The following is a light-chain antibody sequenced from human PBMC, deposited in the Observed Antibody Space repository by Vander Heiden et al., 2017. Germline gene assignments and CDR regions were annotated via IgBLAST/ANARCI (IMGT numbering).Light chain of an antibody. CDR2: AAS. V-gene: IGKV1-39*01. J-gene: IGKJ4*01. CDR3: QQSDSTPLT. Sequence: DIQMPKSPSSLSASVGDRVTITCRASQSISSYLNWYQQKPGKAPKLLIYAASSLQSGVPSRFSGSGSGTDFTLTISSLQHEDFATYYCQQSDSTPLTFGGGTKVEIK. CDR1: QSISSY.